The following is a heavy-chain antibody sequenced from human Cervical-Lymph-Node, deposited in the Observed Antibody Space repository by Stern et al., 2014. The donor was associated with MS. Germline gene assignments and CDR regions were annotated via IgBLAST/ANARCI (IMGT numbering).Heavy chain of an antibody. CDR3: ASSVGELTPEAV. J-gene: IGHJ6*02. Sequence: MQLVESGAEVKKPGSSVGVSCKASGGTFSSYAISWVRQAPGQGLEWMGGIIPMFGTANYAQKFQGRVTITADDSTTTAYMEVSSLRSEDTAVYYCASSVGELTPEAVWGQGTTVTVFS. CDR1: GGTFSSYA. D-gene: IGHD3-10*01. CDR2: IIPMFGTA. V-gene: IGHV1-69*01.